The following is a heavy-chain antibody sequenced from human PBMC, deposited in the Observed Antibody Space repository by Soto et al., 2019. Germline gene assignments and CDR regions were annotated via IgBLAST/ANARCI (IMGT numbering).Heavy chain of an antibody. Sequence: GASVKVSCKASGGTFSSYAISWVRQAPGQGLEWMGGIIPIFGTANYAQKFQGRVTITADESTSTAYMELSSLRSEDTAVYYCAVGYCTNGVCYHVNYYGMDVWGQGTTVNRLL. D-gene: IGHD2-8*01. J-gene: IGHJ6*02. CDR1: GGTFSSYA. CDR3: AVGYCTNGVCYHVNYYGMDV. V-gene: IGHV1-69*13. CDR2: IIPIFGTA.